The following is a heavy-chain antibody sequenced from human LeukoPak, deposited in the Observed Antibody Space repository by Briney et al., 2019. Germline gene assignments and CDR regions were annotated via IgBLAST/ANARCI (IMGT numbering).Heavy chain of an antibody. J-gene: IGHJ4*02. V-gene: IGHV3-23*01. CDR2: ISGSGGST. D-gene: IGHD3-10*01. CDR1: GFTFRSYA. CDR3: AKEGFRY. Sequence: GGSLRLSCAASGFTFRSYAMSWVRQAPGKGLEGVSAISGSGGSTYYAASVKGRFTISRSNSINTLYVQWNSLRAEGTAVYYCAKEGFRYWGQGTLVTVSS.